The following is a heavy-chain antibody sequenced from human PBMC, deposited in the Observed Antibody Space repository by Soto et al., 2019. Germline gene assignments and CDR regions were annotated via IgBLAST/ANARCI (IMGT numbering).Heavy chain of an antibody. J-gene: IGHJ4*02. D-gene: IGHD3-16*02. V-gene: IGHV1-3*04. CDR1: GYPFTGYV. CDR2: IHIAKDNI. Sequence: QVQLVQSGAEVKKPGASVKVACKAFGYPFTGYVMYWVRQATGHRLEWMGWIHIAKDNIKYAQKFQCRVTFTKDRSAATEHMERSNLRPEDATVYYCARGEPDRYTRVDYWGQPPLVTV. CDR3: ARGEPDRYTRVDY.